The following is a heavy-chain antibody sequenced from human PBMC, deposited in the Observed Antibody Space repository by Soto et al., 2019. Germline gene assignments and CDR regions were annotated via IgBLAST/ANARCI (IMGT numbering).Heavy chain of an antibody. Sequence: SETLSLTCAVYGGSFSGYYWSWIRQPPGKGLEWTGEINHSGSTNYNPSLKSRVTISVDTSKNQFSLKLSSVTAADTAVYYCARSRYDYVWGSYRYTASYFDYWGQGTLVTVSS. CDR3: ARSRYDYVWGSYRYTASYFDY. CDR1: GGSFSGYY. J-gene: IGHJ4*02. D-gene: IGHD3-16*02. CDR2: INHSGST. V-gene: IGHV4-34*01.